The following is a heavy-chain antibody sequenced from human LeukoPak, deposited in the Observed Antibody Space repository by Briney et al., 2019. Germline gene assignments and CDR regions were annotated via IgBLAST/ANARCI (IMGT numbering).Heavy chain of an antibody. CDR2: ISGSGGSA. CDR1: GFTFSSYA. Sequence: GGSLRLSCAASGFTFSSYAMSWVRQAPGKGLEWVSAISGSGGSAYYADSVKGRFTISRDNSKNTLYLQMNSLRAEDTAVYYCAKDGLDIVATPFDYWGQGTLVTVSS. V-gene: IGHV3-23*01. J-gene: IGHJ4*02. D-gene: IGHD5-12*01. CDR3: AKDGLDIVATPFDY.